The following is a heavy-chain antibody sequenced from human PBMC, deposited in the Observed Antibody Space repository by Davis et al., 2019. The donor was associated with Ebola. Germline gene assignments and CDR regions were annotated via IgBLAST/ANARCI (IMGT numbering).Heavy chain of an antibody. CDR2: IKQDGSEK. D-gene: IGHD4-23*01. CDR1: GFTFSSYW. J-gene: IGHJ4*02. V-gene: IGHV3-7*01. CDR3: ARDLVYGGNAFFDY. Sequence: GGSLRLSCAASGFTFSSYWMSWVRQAPGKGLEWVANIKQDGSEKYYVDSVKGRFTISRDSAKNSLYLQMNSLRAEDTAVYYCARDLVYGGNAFFDYWGQGTPVSVSS.